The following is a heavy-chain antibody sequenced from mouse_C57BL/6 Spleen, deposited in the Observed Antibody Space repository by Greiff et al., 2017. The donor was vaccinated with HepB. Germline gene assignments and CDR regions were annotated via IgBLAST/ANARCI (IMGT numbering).Heavy chain of an antibody. CDR2: IFPGDGET. V-gene: IGHV1-80*01. J-gene: IGHJ2*01. CDR3: ARWGLDDYEVFDY. Sequence: QVQLQQSGAELVKPGASVKISCKVSGYAFSSYWLNWVKQRPGKGLEWIGQIFPGDGETNDNGKFKGKATLTADKSASTAYMQLSSLTSEDSAVYFCARWGLDDYEVFDYWGQGTTLTVSS. CDR1: GYAFSSYW. D-gene: IGHD2-4*01.